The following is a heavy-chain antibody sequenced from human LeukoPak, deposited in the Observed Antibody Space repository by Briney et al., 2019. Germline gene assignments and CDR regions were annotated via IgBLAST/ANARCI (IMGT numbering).Heavy chain of an antibody. J-gene: IGHJ5*02. D-gene: IGHD1-26*01. Sequence: ASVKVSCKASGYTFTSYTIHWVRQAPGQRLEWMGWINAGNGNTKYSQEFQDRVTITRDTSASTAYMELSRLRSDDTAVYYCARVKRGAHAVSWGQGTLVTVSS. V-gene: IGHV1-3*01. CDR2: INAGNGNT. CDR1: GYTFTSYT. CDR3: ARVKRGAHAVS.